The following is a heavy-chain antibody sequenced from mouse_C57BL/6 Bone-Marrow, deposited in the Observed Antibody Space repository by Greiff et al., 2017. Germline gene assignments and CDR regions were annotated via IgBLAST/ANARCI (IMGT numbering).Heavy chain of an antibody. J-gene: IGHJ4*01. V-gene: IGHV1-75*01. CDR1: GYTFTDYY. Sequence: QVQLQQSGPELVKPGASVKISCKASGYTFTDYYINWVKQRPGQGLEWIGWIFPGSGSTYYNEKFKGKATLTVDKSSSTAYMLLSSLTSEDSAVXFCARWRWLLPHYYAMDYWGQGTSVTVSS. CDR2: IFPGSGST. D-gene: IGHD2-3*01. CDR3: ARWRWLLPHYYAMDY.